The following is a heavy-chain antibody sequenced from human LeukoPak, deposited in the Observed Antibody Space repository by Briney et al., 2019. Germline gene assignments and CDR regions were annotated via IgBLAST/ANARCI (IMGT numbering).Heavy chain of an antibody. D-gene: IGHD3-22*01. CDR3: AKGYYDSSGTYYFDY. V-gene: IGHV3-23*01. J-gene: IGHJ4*02. CDR2: ISGSGGST. Sequence: GGTLRLSCAASGFTFSSYGMSWVRQAPGKGLEWVSAISGSGGSTYYADSVKGRFTISRDNSKNTLYLQMNSLRAEDTAVYYCAKGYYDSSGTYYFDYWGQGTLVTVSS. CDR1: GFTFSSYG.